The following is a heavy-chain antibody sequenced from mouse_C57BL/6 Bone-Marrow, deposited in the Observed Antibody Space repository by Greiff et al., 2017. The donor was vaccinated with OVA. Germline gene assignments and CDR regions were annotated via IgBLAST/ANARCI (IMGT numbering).Heavy chain of an antibody. Sequence: VQLKESGGGLVKPGGSLKLSCAASGFTFSDYGMHWVRQAPEKGLEWVAYISSGSSTIYYADTVKGRFTIARDNAKNTLFLQMTSLRSEDTAMYCCAREDSSGSPFAYWGQGTLVTVSA. CDR2: ISSGSSTI. J-gene: IGHJ3*01. V-gene: IGHV5-17*01. CDR1: GFTFSDYG. CDR3: AREDSSGSPFAY. D-gene: IGHD3-2*02.